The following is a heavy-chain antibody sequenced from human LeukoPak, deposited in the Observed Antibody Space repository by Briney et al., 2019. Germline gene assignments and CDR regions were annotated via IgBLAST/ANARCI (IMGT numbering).Heavy chain of an antibody. CDR1: GGSFSGYY. Sequence: SETLSLTCAVYGGSFSGYYWSWIRLPPGKGLAWLGEINHSGSTNYNPSLKSRVTISVDTSKNQFSLKLSSVTAADTAVYYCARGVYYDFWSGYYHTFDYWGQGTLVTVSS. V-gene: IGHV4-34*01. CDR3: ARGVYYDFWSGYYHTFDY. CDR2: INHSGST. J-gene: IGHJ4*02. D-gene: IGHD3-3*01.